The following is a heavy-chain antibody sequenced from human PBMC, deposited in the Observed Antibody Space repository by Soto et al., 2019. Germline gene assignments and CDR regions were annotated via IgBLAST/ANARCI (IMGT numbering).Heavy chain of an antibody. D-gene: IGHD3-3*02. CDR3: ARGTALFDY. J-gene: IGHJ4*02. CDR1: GFTLSTYG. V-gene: IGHV3-33*01. Sequence: QVQLVESGGGVVQPGRSLRLSYAASGFTLSTYGMHWVRQAPGKGLEWVAIIWYAGSRRYYADSVKGRFTISRDNSKNTLYLQMDSLRVEDTAVYYCARGTALFDYWGQGTLVTVSS. CDR2: IWYAGSRR.